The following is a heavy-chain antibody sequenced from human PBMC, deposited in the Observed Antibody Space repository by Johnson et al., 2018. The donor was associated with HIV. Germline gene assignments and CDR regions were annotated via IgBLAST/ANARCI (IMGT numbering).Heavy chain of an antibody. CDR3: SRHGGAPYSSSWYPLFGAFDI. D-gene: IGHD6-13*01. CDR2: IKSKSDGETT. V-gene: IGHV3-15*01. Sequence: MQLVESGGGVVQPGRSLRLSCTASGFTFSTYAMHWVRRAPGKGLEWVGRIKSKSDGETTDYAAPVKGRFAISRDDSKNTLYVQMNSLKTEDTAVYYCSRHGGAPYSSSWYPLFGAFDIWGQGTMVTVSS. CDR1: GFTFSTYA. J-gene: IGHJ3*02.